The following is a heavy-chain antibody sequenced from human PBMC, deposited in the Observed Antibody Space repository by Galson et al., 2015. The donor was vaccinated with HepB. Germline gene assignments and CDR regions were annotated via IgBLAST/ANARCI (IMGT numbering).Heavy chain of an antibody. CDR3: AKMKGLITANYGMDV. CDR1: GFAFDTHA. V-gene: IGHV3-23*01. J-gene: IGHJ6*02. Sequence: SLRLSCAASGFAFDTHAMSWVRQAPGRGLEWISGISGNGDSTFYADSVKGRFTVSRDNSKNTLYLQMNSLRAEDTAVYYCAKMKGLITANYGMDVWGQGTTVTVSS. D-gene: IGHD3-10*01. CDR2: ISGNGDST.